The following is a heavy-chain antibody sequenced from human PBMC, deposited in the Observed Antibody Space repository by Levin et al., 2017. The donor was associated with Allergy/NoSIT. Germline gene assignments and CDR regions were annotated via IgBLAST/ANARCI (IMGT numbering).Heavy chain of an antibody. CDR1: GGSISSYY. V-gene: IGHV4-59*01. D-gene: IGHD1-1*01. CDR2: IYYSGST. CDR3: ARGRATKSDY. J-gene: IGHJ4*02. Sequence: SETLSLTCTVSGGSISSYYWSWIRQPPGKGLEWIGYIYYSGSTNYNPSLKSRVTISVDTSKNQFSLKLSSVTAADTAVYYCARGRATKSDYWGQGTLVTVSS.